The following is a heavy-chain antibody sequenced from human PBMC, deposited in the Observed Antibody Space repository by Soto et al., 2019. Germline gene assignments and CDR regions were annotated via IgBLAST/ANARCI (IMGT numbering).Heavy chain of an antibody. Sequence: SETLSLTCTVSGASISSNGYYWGWIRQPPGKGLEWIGSIYYSGNTYYNPSLKSRVTISVDPSKNQFSLKLSSVTAADTAVYYCARNYYIWGSYRDYWGQGTLVTVSS. J-gene: IGHJ4*02. CDR1: GASISSNGYY. D-gene: IGHD3-16*01. CDR2: IYYSGNT. V-gene: IGHV4-39*01. CDR3: ARNYYIWGSYRDY.